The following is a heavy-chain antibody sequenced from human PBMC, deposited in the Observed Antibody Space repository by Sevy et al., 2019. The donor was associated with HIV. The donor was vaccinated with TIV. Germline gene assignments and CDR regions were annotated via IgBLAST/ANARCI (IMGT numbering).Heavy chain of an antibody. Sequence: ASVKVSCKASGYTFTNYNITWVRQAPGQGLEWMGRISAYNGNTNYAQKLQGRVTMTTDTSTSTVYMELRSLRSDDTAVYYCARGGEYSPLENALDIWGQGTMVTVSS. CDR1: GYTFTNYN. J-gene: IGHJ3*02. CDR2: ISAYNGNT. D-gene: IGHD5-18*01. V-gene: IGHV1-18*04. CDR3: ARGGEYSPLENALDI.